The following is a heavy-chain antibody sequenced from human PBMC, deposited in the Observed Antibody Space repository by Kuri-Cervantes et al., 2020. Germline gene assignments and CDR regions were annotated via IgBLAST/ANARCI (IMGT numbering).Heavy chain of an antibody. D-gene: IGHD6-19*01. CDR1: GFTFSSYG. V-gene: IGHV3-30*18. Sequence: GGSLRLSCAASGFTFSSYGMHWVRQAPGKGLEWVAVISYDGSNKYYADSVKGRFTISRDNSKNTLYLQMNSLRAEDTAIYYCAKHRSGIAVAASNYWGQGTLVTVSS. CDR3: AKHRSGIAVAASNY. J-gene: IGHJ4*02. CDR2: ISYDGSNK.